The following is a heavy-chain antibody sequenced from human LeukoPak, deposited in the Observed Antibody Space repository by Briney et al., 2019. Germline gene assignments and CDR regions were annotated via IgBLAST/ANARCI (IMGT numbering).Heavy chain of an antibody. CDR3: ARRPSGRYFDY. J-gene: IGHJ4*02. D-gene: IGHD4-17*01. CDR1: GGPISSSSYY. V-gene: IGHV4-39*01. Sequence: SETLSLTCTVSGGPISSSSYYWGWIRQPPGKGLEWIGSIHYSGSTYYNPSLKSRVTISVDTSKNQFSLKLSSVTAADTAVYYCARRPSGRYFDYWGQGTLVTVSS. CDR2: IHYSGST.